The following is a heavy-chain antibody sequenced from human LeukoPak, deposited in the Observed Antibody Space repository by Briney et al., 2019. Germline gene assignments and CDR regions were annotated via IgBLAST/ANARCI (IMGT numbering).Heavy chain of an antibody. Sequence: WGSLRLSCAASGFTFSSYSMNWVRQAPGKGLEWVSSISSSSSYIYYADSVKGRFTISRDNAKNSLYLQMNSLRAEDTAVYYCAGASYVGYSYGRNHYWYFDLWGRGTLVTVSS. J-gene: IGHJ2*01. CDR3: AGASYVGYSYGRNHYWYFDL. D-gene: IGHD5-18*01. CDR1: GFTFSSYS. V-gene: IGHV3-21*01. CDR2: ISSSSSYI.